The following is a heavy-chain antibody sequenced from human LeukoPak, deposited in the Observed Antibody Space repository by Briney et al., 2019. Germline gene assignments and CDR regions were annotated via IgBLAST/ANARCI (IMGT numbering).Heavy chain of an antibody. D-gene: IGHD6-19*01. CDR2: IDWDDDK. Sequence: SGPTLFKPTQALTLACTFSGFSLSTSGMGVSWIRQPPGKALEWLALIDWDDDKYYSTSLKTRLTISKDTSENQVVLTMTNMDPVDTATYYCARIRGGIAVAGTGGSFDAFDIWGQGTMVTVSS. CDR1: GFSLSTSGMG. V-gene: IGHV2-70*01. J-gene: IGHJ3*02. CDR3: ARIRGGIAVAGTGGSFDAFDI.